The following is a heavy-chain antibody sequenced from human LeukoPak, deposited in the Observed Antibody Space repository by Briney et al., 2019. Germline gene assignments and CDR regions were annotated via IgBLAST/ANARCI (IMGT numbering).Heavy chain of an antibody. CDR3: ATAIDFWSGYYIFDY. V-gene: IGHV1-69-2*01. CDR1: GYTFTDYY. D-gene: IGHD3-3*01. J-gene: IGHJ4*02. CDR2: VDPEDGET. Sequence: ASVKYSCKASGYTFTDYYMHWAQQAPGKGLEWMGRVDPEDGETIYAEKLQGRVTITADTSTDTAYMELNSLRSEDTAMYYCATAIDFWSGYYIFDYRGQGTLVTVSS.